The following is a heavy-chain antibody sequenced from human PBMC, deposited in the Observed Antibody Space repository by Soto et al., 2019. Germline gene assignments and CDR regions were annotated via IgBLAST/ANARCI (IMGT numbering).Heavy chain of an antibody. D-gene: IGHD6-13*01. CDR2: ISSNSAYI. CDR3: TRDASRDSSARGWFDP. CDR1: GFTFRSFT. J-gene: IGHJ5*02. Sequence: GGSLRLSCAATGFTFRSFTMNWVRQAPGKGLEWVSTISSNSAYIYYTDALRGRFTISRDNAKNSLHLQMNSLRAEDTAVYYCTRDASRDSSARGWFDPWGPGTLVTVSS. V-gene: IGHV3-21*01.